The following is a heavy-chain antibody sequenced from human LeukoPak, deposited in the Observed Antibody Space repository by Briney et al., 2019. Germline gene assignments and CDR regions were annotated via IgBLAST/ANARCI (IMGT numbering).Heavy chain of an antibody. CDR3: ARGPDINYDYVWGSYRYTGFDY. CDR2: IYYSGST. CDR1: GGSISSYY. V-gene: IGHV4-59*01. Sequence: SETLSLTCTVSGGSISSYYWSWIRQPPGKGLEWIGYIYYSGSTNYNPSLKSRVTISVDTSKNQFSLKLSSVTAADTAVYYCARGPDINYDYVWGSYRYTGFDYWGQGTLVTVSS. D-gene: IGHD3-16*02. J-gene: IGHJ4*02.